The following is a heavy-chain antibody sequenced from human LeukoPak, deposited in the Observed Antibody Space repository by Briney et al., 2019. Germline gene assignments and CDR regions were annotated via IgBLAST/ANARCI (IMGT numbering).Heavy chain of an antibody. CDR2: ISSSSSYI. V-gene: IGHV3-21*01. D-gene: IGHD3-10*01. J-gene: IGHJ6*02. CDR3: ASRDGGGGSGSTRPLYYYYGMDV. CDR1: GFTFSSYW. Sequence: GGSLRLSCSASGFTFSSYWMSWVRQAPGKGLEWVSSISSSSSYIYYADSVKGRFTISRDNAKNSLYLQMNSLRAEDTAVYYCASRDGGGGSGSTRPLYYYYGMDVWGQGTTVTVSS.